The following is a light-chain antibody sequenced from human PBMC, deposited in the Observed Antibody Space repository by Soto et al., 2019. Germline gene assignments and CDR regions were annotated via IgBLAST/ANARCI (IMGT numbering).Light chain of an antibody. J-gene: IGLJ1*01. V-gene: IGLV2-14*01. Sequence: QSVLTQPASVSGSPGQSITISCTGTSSDVGAYNYVSWYQQYPGKAPKVIIFEVRKRPSGASNRFSGSKSGDTASLTISGLQAEDEADYYCSSYRSSTTFVFGTGTKLTVL. CDR1: SSDVGAYNY. CDR3: SSYRSSTTFV. CDR2: EVR.